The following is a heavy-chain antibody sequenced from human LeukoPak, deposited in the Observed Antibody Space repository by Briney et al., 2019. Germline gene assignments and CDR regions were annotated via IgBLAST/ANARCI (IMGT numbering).Heavy chain of an antibody. D-gene: IGHD6-6*01. Sequence: ASVKVSCKASGYTFTSYAMSWMRQAPGQGLEWMGWINTNTGNPTYAQGFTGRFVSSLDTSVSTAYLQISSLKAEDTAVYYCARGIAALTYYFDYWGQGTLVTVSS. CDR3: ARGIAALTYYFDY. CDR2: INTNTGNP. CDR1: GYTFTSYA. J-gene: IGHJ4*02. V-gene: IGHV7-4-1*02.